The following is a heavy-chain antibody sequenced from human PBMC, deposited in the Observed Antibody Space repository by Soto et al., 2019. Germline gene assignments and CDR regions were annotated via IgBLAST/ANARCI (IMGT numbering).Heavy chain of an antibody. J-gene: IGHJ5*02. CDR2: IYYSGST. CDR3: AREADILTGYSNWFDP. CDR1: GGSISSYY. D-gene: IGHD3-9*01. Sequence: PSETLSLTCTVSGGSISSYYWSWIRQPPGKGLEWIGYIYYSGSTNYNPSLKSRVTISVDTSKNQFSLKLSSVTAADTAVYYCAREADILTGYSNWFDPWGQGTLVTVSS. V-gene: IGHV4-59*01.